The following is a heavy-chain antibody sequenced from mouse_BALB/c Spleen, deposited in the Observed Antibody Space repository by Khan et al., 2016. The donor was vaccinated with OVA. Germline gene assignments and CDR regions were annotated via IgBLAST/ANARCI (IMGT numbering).Heavy chain of an antibody. J-gene: IGHJ4*01. D-gene: IGHD2-3*01. CDR3: ARFHDGYYYNVHY. CDR1: GFALTSYG. Sequence: QVQLKESGPGLVAPSQSLSITCTVSGFALTSYGVHWVRQPPGKGLEWLGVIWAGGSTNYNSALMSRLNISKDNSKSQVFLKMNSLQTDDTAMYYCARFHDGYYYNVHYWGQGTSVTVSS. CDR2: IWAGGST. V-gene: IGHV2-9*02.